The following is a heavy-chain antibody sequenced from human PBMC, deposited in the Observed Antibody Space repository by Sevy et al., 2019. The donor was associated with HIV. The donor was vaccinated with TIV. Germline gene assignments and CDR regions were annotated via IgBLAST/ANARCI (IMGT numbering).Heavy chain of an antibody. CDR2: INPSGGST. Sequence: ASVKVSCKASGYTFTSYYMHWVRQAPGQGLEWMGIINPSGGSTSYAQKFQGRVTMTRDTSTSTVYMELSSLRSEDTAVYYCARDGVGDYDILTGHSPPNAFDIWGQGTMVTVSS. CDR1: GYTFTSYY. CDR3: ARDGVGDYDILTGHSPPNAFDI. V-gene: IGHV1-46*01. J-gene: IGHJ3*02. D-gene: IGHD3-9*01.